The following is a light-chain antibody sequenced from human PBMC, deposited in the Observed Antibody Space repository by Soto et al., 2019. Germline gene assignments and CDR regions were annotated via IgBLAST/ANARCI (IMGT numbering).Light chain of an antibody. Sequence: QSALTQPASVSGSPGQSITISCSGTSNDVGGYDYVSWYQQHPGKVPKLVIYEVSNRPSWVSNRFSGSKSGNTASLTISGLQPEDEADYYCNSYTSSSTLVFGGGTKLTVL. CDR3: NSYTSSSTLV. CDR1: SNDVGGYDY. CDR2: EVS. J-gene: IGLJ2*01. V-gene: IGLV2-14*01.